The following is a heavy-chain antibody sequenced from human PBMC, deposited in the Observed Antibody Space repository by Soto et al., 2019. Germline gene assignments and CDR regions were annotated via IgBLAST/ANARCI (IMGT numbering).Heavy chain of an antibody. D-gene: IGHD3-22*01. J-gene: IGHJ5*02. V-gene: IGHV4-59*01. Sequence: SETLSLTCTVSGGSISSYYWSWIRQPPGKGLEWIGYIYYSGSTNYNPSLKSRVTISVDTSKNQFSLKLSSVTAADTAVYYCARGGYYDSSGYPWFDPWGQGTLVTVSS. CDR1: GGSISSYY. CDR3: ARGGYYDSSGYPWFDP. CDR2: IYYSGST.